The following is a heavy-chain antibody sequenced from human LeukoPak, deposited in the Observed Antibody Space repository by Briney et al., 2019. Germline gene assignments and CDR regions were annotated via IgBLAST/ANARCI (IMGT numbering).Heavy chain of an antibody. V-gene: IGHV1-18*01. D-gene: IGHD3-22*01. CDR3: ARLIHPYYYDSSGYYLENWFDP. CDR1: GYTFTSYG. Sequence: ASVKVSCKASGYTFTSYGISWVRQAPGQGLEWMGWISAYNGNTNYAQKLQGRVTMTTDTSTSTAYTELRSLRSDDTAVYYCARLIHPYYYDSSGYYLENWFDPWGQGTLVTVSS. CDR2: ISAYNGNT. J-gene: IGHJ5*02.